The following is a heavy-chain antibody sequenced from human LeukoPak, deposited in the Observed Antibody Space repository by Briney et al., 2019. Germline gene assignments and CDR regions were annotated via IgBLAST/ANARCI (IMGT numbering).Heavy chain of an antibody. J-gene: IGHJ4*02. V-gene: IGHV1-3*01. CDR3: AREGSMVRGVGIFGFDY. D-gene: IGHD3-10*01. Sequence: ASVKVSCESSGYTFISYAMHWVRQAPGQRLEWMGWMSAGNGNTKYSQKFQGRVTITKDTSASTAYMELSSLKSDDMAVYYCAREGSMVRGVGIFGFDYWGQGTLVTVSS. CDR2: MSAGNGNT. CDR1: GYTFISYA.